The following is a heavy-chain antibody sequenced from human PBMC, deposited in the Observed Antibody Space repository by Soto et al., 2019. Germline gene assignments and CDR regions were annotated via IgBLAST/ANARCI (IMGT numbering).Heavy chain of an antibody. CDR1: GFAVSSKY. CDR2: IYGGGTT. Sequence: EVQLVESGGGLIQPGGSLRLSCAASGFAVSSKYMTWVRQAPGKGLEWVSVIYGGGTTYYADSVKGRFTISRDTSKNTLYLQMNSLRAEDTAVYYCVQTTGWRGFEIWGEGTLVTVSS. J-gene: IGHJ4*02. D-gene: IGHD6-19*01. CDR3: VQTTGWRGFEI. V-gene: IGHV3-53*01.